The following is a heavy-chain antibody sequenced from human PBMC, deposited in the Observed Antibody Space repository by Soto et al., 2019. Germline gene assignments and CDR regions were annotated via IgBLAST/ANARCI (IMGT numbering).Heavy chain of an antibody. CDR1: GFSLSTYHMG. V-gene: IGHV2-5*02. J-gene: IGHJ4*02. D-gene: IGHD4-17*01. CDR2: IYLDDDK. Sequence: QITLKESGPTLVRPAQTLTLTCDFSGFSLSTYHMGVAWIRQPPGKALEWLALIYLDDDKRYSPSLKDRLAISKDTSSKQVVLTITKMDPGDTDTYFCAHAGDYNLLTFDHWGPGTLVTVSS. CDR3: AHAGDYNLLTFDH.